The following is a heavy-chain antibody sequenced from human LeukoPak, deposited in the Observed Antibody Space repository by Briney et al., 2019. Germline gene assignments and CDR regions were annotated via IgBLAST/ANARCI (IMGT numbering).Heavy chain of an antibody. D-gene: IGHD2-15*01. CDR2: IYYNGST. CDR1: GGSISDYS. CDR3: ARLYCMSAGCYEIY. Sequence: SETLSLTCTVSGGSISDYSWSWIRQPPGKGLEYIGYIGYIYYNGSTNHNPSLKSRVTISLDSSKNVFSLRLTSVTAADTAIYYCARLYCMSAGCYEIYWGQGTLVTVSS. V-gene: IGHV4-59*08. J-gene: IGHJ4*02.